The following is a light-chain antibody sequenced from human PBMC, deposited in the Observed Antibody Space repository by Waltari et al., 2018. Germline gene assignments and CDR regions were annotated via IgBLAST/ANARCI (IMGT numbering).Light chain of an antibody. CDR3: QSGDNSGTNRVL. CDR2: KDR. J-gene: IGLJ2*01. V-gene: IGLV3-25*03. CDR1: ALPKQY. Sequence: SYELTQPPSVSVSPGQTARITCSGDALPKQYVYWYQQKSGQAPLLVMYKDRERPSGIPGRFSGSSSGTTGTLTISGVQAEDEADYHCQSGDNSGTNRVLFGGGTKLTVL.